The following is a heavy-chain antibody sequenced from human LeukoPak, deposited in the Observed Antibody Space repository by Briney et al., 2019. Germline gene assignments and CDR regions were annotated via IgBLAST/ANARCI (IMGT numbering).Heavy chain of an antibody. CDR1: GGSISSGGYY. V-gene: IGHV4-31*03. CDR2: IYYSGST. J-gene: IGHJ4*02. Sequence: PSQTLTLTCTVSGGSISSGGYYWSWIRQHPGKGLEWIGYIYYSGSTYYNPSLKSRVTISVDTSKNHFSLKLSSVTAADTAVYYCARVYYGSGSYIFDYWGQGTLVTVSS. CDR3: ARVYYGSGSYIFDY. D-gene: IGHD3-10*01.